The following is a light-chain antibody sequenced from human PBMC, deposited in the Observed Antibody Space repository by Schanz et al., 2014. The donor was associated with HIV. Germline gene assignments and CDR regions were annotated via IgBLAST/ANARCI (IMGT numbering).Light chain of an antibody. V-gene: IGLV1-51*01. CDR2: DNN. J-gene: IGLJ2*01. Sequence: QSVLTQPPSVSAAPGQKVTISCSGSSSNIGNNYVSWYQQLPGTAPEFLIYDNNERPSDIPDRFSGSKTGTSATLVIIGLQTGDEADYFCATWDSTLFGVVFGGGTKLTVL. CDR1: SSNIGNNY. CDR3: ATWDSTLFGVV.